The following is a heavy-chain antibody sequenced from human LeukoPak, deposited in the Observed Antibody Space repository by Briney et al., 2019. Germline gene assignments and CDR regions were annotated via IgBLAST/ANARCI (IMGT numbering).Heavy chain of an antibody. D-gene: IGHD1-26*01. J-gene: IGHJ4*02. Sequence: GGSLRLSCAASGFTFSSYGMHWVRQAPGMGLEWVAVIWYDGSNKYYADSVKGRFTISRDNSKNTLYLQMNSLRAEDTAVYYCAKGGIVEPYWGQGTLVTVSS. CDR1: GFTFSSYG. V-gene: IGHV3-33*06. CDR2: IWYDGSNK. CDR3: AKGGIVEPY.